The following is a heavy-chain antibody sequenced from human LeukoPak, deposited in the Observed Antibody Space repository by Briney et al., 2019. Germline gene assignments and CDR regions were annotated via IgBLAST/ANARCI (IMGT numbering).Heavy chain of an antibody. J-gene: IGHJ4*02. V-gene: IGHV5-51*01. Sequence: GESLKISCKGSGYSFTSYWIGWVRPMPGKGLEWMGIIYPGDSTTRYSPSFQGQVTISADKSISTAYLQWSSLKASDTAMFYCARHMIRGDNSDFDYWGQGTLVTVSS. CDR3: ARHMIRGDNSDFDY. D-gene: IGHD4-23*01. CDR2: IYPGDSTT. CDR1: GYSFTSYW.